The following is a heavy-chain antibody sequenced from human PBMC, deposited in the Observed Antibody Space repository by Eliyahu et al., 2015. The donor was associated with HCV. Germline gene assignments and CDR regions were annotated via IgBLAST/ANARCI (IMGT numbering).Heavy chain of an antibody. V-gene: IGHV3-30*18. CDR3: AKEPYNYYDSSGYGAFFDY. CDR2: ISYDGSNK. D-gene: IGHD3-22*01. Sequence: MHWVRQAPGKGLEWVAVISYDGSNKYYADSVKGRFTISRDNSKNTLYLQMNSLRAEDTAVYYCAKEPYNYYDSSGYGAFFDYWGQGTLVTVSS. J-gene: IGHJ4*02.